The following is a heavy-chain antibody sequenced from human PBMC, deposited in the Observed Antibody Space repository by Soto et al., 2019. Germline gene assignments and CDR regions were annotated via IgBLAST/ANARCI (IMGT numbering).Heavy chain of an antibody. CDR1: GYKFSSYG. CDR3: ARVNEGVYFDSRGFFDY. Sequence: QVQLVQSGAEVKKPGASVKVSCKASGYKFSSYGITWVRQAPGQGLEWLGWISTYNGKTIYAQNLQDRVTMTIDASTSAAYLELRSLRSDATALYYCARVNEGVYFDSRGFFDYWGQGTLVTVSS. V-gene: IGHV1-18*01. CDR2: ISTYNGKT. D-gene: IGHD3-22*01. J-gene: IGHJ4*02.